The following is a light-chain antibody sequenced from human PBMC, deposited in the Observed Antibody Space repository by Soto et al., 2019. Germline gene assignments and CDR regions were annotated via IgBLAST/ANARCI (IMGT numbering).Light chain of an antibody. CDR1: SANIGAGYD. V-gene: IGLV1-40*01. CDR2: GNS. CDR3: QSYDSSLSGYV. J-gene: IGLJ1*01. Sequence: QSVLTQPPSVSGAPGQRVTISCTGSSANIGAGYDVHWYQQLPGTAPKLLIYGNSNRPSGVPDRFSGSKSGTSAPLAITGLQAEDEADYYCQSYDSSLSGYVFXTGNKVTVL.